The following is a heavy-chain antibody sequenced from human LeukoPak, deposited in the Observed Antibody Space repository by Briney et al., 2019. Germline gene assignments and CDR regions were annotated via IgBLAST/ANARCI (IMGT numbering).Heavy chain of an antibody. J-gene: IGHJ4*02. Sequence: SGRSLRLSCAASGFTFSSYAMHWVRQAPGKGLEWVAVIPYDGSNKYYADSVKGRFTISRDNSKNTLYLQMNSLRAEDTAVYYCASRAAAGTDYWGQGTLVTVSS. V-gene: IGHV3-30*04. CDR3: ASRAAAGTDY. CDR2: IPYDGSNK. D-gene: IGHD6-13*01. CDR1: GFTFSSYA.